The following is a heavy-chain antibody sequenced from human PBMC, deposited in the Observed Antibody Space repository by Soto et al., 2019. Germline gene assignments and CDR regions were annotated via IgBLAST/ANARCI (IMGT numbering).Heavy chain of an antibody. CDR2: IYYTRIT. CDR1: GGSVSGVYYF. D-gene: IGHD2-21*01. V-gene: IGHV4-30-4*01. CDR3: AREERKGIISWLDP. Sequence: PSETLSLTCTVSGGSVSGVYYFWSWIRQSPGKGLEWIGYIYYTRITQRNPSLKSRLTMAVDTSKNEFSLKLTSVSAADTAVYFCAREERKGIISWLDPWGQGTPVTVSS. J-gene: IGHJ5*02.